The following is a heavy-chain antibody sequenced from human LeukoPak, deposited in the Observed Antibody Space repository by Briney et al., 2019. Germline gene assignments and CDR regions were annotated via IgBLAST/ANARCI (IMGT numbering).Heavy chain of an antibody. J-gene: IGHJ4*02. CDR1: GYSFTTHW. Sequence: GESLQISCKASGYSFTTHWIGWVRQMPGKGLEWMGIIYPGDSDTRYSPSFQGHVTISADKSISTAYLQWSSLKASDTAMYFCARLEGWVNYDILTGYYYFDYWGQGTLVTVSS. D-gene: IGHD3-9*01. V-gene: IGHV5-51*01. CDR3: ARLEGWVNYDILTGYYYFDY. CDR2: IYPGDSDT.